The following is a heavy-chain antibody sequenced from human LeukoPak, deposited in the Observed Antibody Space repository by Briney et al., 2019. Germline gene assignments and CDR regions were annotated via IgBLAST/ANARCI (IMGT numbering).Heavy chain of an antibody. CDR1: GFTFSTYT. D-gene: IGHD6-19*01. Sequence: GGSLRLSCAASGFTFSTYTMNWVRQAPGKGLEWVSSISGSSAYIFYADSVKGRFTIARDNSKNTLYLQMSSLRPEDAAVYYCARGGGSGWPYFDYWGQGILVTVSS. J-gene: IGHJ4*02. V-gene: IGHV3-21*01. CDR2: ISGSSAYI. CDR3: ARGGGSGWPYFDY.